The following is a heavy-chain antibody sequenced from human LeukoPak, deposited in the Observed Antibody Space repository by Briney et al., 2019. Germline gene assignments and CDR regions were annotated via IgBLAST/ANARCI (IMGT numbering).Heavy chain of an antibody. Sequence: ASVKVSCKASGYTFTSYGISWVRQAPGQGLEWMGWISAYNGNTNYAQELQGRVTMTTDTSTSTAYMELRSLRSDDTAVYYCARVPYCSGGSCYSSIDYWGQGTLVTVSS. J-gene: IGHJ4*02. CDR1: GYTFTSYG. D-gene: IGHD2-15*01. V-gene: IGHV1-18*01. CDR3: ARVPYCSGGSCYSSIDY. CDR2: ISAYNGNT.